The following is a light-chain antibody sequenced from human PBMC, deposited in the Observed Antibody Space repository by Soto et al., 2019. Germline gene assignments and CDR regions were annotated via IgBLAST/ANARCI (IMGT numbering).Light chain of an antibody. CDR2: LGS. CDR3: MQTLQTPFT. J-gene: IGKJ3*01. Sequence: IVMTQSPVSLPVTPGEPASISCKSSQSLLHSDGYKYLDWYVQKAGQSPQLLIYLGSHRASGVPDRISGSGSGTDFTLKISKVEADDVGVYYCMQTLQTPFTLGPGTKVDTK. V-gene: IGKV2-28*01. CDR1: QSLLHSDGYKY.